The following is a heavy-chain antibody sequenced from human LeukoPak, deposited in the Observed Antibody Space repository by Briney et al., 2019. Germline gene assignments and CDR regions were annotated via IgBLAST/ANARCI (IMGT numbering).Heavy chain of an antibody. D-gene: IGHD5-18*01. V-gene: IGHV1-2*02. Sequence: ASVKVSCKASGYTFTGYYMHWVRQAPGQGLEWMGCINPNSGGTNYAQKFQGSVTMTRDTSISTAYMELSRLRSDDTAVYYCARVRIQLWGPLYYFDYWGQGTLVTVSS. J-gene: IGHJ4*02. CDR1: GYTFTGYY. CDR2: INPNSGGT. CDR3: ARVRIQLWGPLYYFDY.